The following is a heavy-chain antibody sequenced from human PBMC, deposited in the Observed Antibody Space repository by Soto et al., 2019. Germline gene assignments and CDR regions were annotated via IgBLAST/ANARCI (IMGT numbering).Heavy chain of an antibody. J-gene: IGHJ4*02. Sequence: SETLSLTCAVYGGSFSGYYWSWIRQPPGKGLEWIGEINHSGSTNYNPSLKSRVTISVDTSKNQFSLKLSSVTAADTAVYYCERGSILWFGVLPLDYCGQGPLVTVSS. V-gene: IGHV4-34*01. D-gene: IGHD3-10*01. CDR3: ERGSILWFGVLPLDY. CDR1: GGSFSGYY. CDR2: INHSGST.